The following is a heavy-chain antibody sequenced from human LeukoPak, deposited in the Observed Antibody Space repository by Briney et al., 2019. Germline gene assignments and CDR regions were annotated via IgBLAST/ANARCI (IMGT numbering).Heavy chain of an antibody. Sequence: TLSLPRTVSGGANSSGGYYWSRIRQHPGKGLEWIGYIYYSGSTYYNPSLKSRVTISVDTSKNQFSLKLSSVTAADTAVYYCARGAGFLWFAEWYDPWGERNLVTVSS. D-gene: IGHD3-10*01. CDR3: ARGAGFLWFAEWYDP. CDR1: GGANSSGGYY. J-gene: IGHJ5*02. CDR2: IYYSGST. V-gene: IGHV4-31*03.